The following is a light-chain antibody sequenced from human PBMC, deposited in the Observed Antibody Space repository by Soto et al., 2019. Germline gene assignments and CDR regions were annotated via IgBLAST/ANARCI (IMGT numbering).Light chain of an antibody. J-gene: IGKJ5*01. Sequence: DIPLTQSPSFLSASVGDIVTINCRASQGISSDLAWYQQNPGKAPKVMIYAASTLQNGVPSTFSGSGSGTEFTLTISSLQPEDVGTYYCQQFKSYPITLGQGTRLEIK. V-gene: IGKV1-9*01. CDR1: QGISSD. CDR2: AAS. CDR3: QQFKSYPIT.